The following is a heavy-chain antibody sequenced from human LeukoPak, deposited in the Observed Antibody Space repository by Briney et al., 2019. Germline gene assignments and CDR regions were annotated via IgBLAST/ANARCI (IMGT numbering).Heavy chain of an antibody. V-gene: IGHV4-59*01. J-gene: IGHJ5*02. Sequence: SETLSLTCTVSGGSISSYYWSWIRQPPGKGLEWIGDIYYSGSTNYNPSLKSRVTISVDTSKNQFSLKLSSVTAADTAVYYCARVPRGYSYGHNWFDPWGQGTLVTVSS. CDR3: ARVPRGYSYGHNWFDP. CDR2: IYYSGST. CDR1: GGSISSYY. D-gene: IGHD5-18*01.